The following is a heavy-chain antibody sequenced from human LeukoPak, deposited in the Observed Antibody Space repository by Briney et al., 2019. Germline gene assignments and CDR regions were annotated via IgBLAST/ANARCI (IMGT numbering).Heavy chain of an antibody. J-gene: IGHJ4*02. CDR2: INPNSGGT. V-gene: IGHV1-2*02. Sequence: ASVKVSCKASGYTFTGYYMHWVRQAPGQGLEWMGWINPNSGGTNYAQKFQGRVTMTRDTSISTAYMELSRLRSDDTAVYYCARDRNSNYYFDYWGQGTLVTVSS. CDR3: ARDRNSNYYFDY. D-gene: IGHD4-11*01. CDR1: GYTFTGYY.